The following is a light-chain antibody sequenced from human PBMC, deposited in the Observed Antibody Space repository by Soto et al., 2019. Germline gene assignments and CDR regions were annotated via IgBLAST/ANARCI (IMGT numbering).Light chain of an antibody. CDR1: QSLLHSNGYNY. J-gene: IGKJ3*01. V-gene: IGKV2-28*01. CDR3: MQALQTGFT. Sequence: DIVMTQSPLSLPVTPGEPASISCRSSQSLLHSNGYNYLDWYLQKPVQSPQLLIYLGSNRASGVPDRFSGSGSGTDFTLKISRVEAEDVGVYYCMQALQTGFTFGPGTKVDIK. CDR2: LGS.